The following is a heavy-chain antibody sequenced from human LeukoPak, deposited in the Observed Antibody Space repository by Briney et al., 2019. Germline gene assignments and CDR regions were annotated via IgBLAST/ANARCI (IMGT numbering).Heavy chain of an antibody. D-gene: IGHD1-14*01. CDR2: IYYSGST. J-gene: IGHJ3*02. CDR1: GDSINSYY. CDR3: ARLTKRNDPFAI. V-gene: IGHV4-59*13. Sequence: PSETLSLTCSVSGDSINSYYWGWIRQPPGKGLEWIGYIYYSGSTNYNPSLKSRLTISVDTSKNQFSLKLSSVTAADTAVYYCARLTKRNDPFAIWGQGTTVTVSS.